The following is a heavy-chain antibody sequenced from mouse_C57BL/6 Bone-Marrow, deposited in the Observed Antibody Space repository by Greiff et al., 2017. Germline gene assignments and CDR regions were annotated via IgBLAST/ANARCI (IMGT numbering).Heavy chain of an antibody. Sequence: ESGPGLVKPSQSLSLTCSVTGYSITSGYYWNWIRQFPGNKLEWMSYISYDGSNNYNPSLKNRISITRDTSKNQFFLKLNSVTTEDTATYYCARIYYDYDGGFDYWGQGTTLTVSS. V-gene: IGHV3-6*01. CDR1: GYSITSGYY. D-gene: IGHD2-4*01. CDR2: ISYDGSN. J-gene: IGHJ2*01. CDR3: ARIYYDYDGGFDY.